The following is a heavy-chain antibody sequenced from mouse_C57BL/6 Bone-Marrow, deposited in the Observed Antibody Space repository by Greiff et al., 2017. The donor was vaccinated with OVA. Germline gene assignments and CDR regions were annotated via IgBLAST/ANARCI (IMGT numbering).Heavy chain of an antibody. V-gene: IGHV14-2*01. CDR3: ARGFITTVVAPPFDY. J-gene: IGHJ2*01. CDR2: IDPEDGET. D-gene: IGHD1-1*01. Sequence: DVQLQESGAELVKPGASVKLSCTASGFNIKDYYMHWVKQRTEQGLEWIGRIDPEDGETKYAPKFQGKATITADTSSNTAYLQLSSLTSEDTAVYYCARGFITTVVAPPFDYWGQGTTLTVSS. CDR1: GFNIKDYY.